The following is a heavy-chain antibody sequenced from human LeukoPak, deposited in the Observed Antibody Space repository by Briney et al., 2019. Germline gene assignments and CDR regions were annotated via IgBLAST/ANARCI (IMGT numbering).Heavy chain of an antibody. CDR2: INHSGST. J-gene: IGHJ4*02. Sequence: WSXXXQXXXXXLEWIGEINHSGSTNYNPSLKSRVTISVDTSKNQFSLKLSSVTAADTAVYYCARGAHGYTQWGQGTLVTVSS. V-gene: IGHV4-34*01. D-gene: IGHD5-18*01. CDR3: ARGAHGYTQ.